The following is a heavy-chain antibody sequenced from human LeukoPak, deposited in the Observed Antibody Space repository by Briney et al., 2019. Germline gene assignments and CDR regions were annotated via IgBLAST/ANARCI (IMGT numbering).Heavy chain of an antibody. CDR1: GFTFSSYW. D-gene: IGHD5-24*01. CDR2: IKQDGSEK. J-gene: IGHJ4*02. Sequence: GGSLRLSCAGSGFTFSSYWMTWVRQAPGKGLEWVANIKQDGSEKNYVDSVKCRFTISRDNAKNSLYLQMNSLRAEDTAVYYCVREARESGGFDYWGQGTLVTVSS. V-gene: IGHV3-7*01. CDR3: VREARESGGFDY.